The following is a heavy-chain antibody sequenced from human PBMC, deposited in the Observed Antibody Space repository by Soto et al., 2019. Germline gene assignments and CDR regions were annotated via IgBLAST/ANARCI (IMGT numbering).Heavy chain of an antibody. Sequence: GESLKISCRGSGYSFSNSWIGWVRQMPGKGLELMGILYPGDSNIRYSPSFQGQVTISADKSIGTAYLQWSSLKASATAMYYCARPVGGYCRGMGCYGETPIYMDVWGRGTTVTVPS. D-gene: IGHD2-15*01. J-gene: IGHJ6*01. CDR2: LYPGDSNI. V-gene: IGHV5-51*01. CDR3: ARPVGGYCRGMGCYGETPIYMDV. CDR1: GYSFSNSW.